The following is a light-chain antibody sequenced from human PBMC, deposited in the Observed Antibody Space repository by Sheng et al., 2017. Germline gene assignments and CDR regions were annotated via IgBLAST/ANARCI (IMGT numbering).Light chain of an antibody. Sequence: DIQMTQSPSSLSASVGDRVTITCRASQSISSYLNWYQQKPGKAPKLLIYAASSLQSGVPSRFGGSGSGTEFTLTISSLQPEDFATYYCLQHYDFPWTFGQGTRVEIK. CDR1: QSISSY. CDR2: AAS. CDR3: LQHYDFPWT. V-gene: IGKV1-39*01. J-gene: IGKJ1*01.